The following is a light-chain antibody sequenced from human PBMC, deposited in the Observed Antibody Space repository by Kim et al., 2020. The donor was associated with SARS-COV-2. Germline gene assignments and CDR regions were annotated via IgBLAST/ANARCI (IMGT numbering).Light chain of an antibody. Sequence: DIQMTQSPSSLSASVGDRVTITCQASQDISNYLNWYRQKPGKAPKLLIYDASNLETGVPSRFSGSGSGTDFTFTISSLQPEDIATYYCQQYDNLPGTFGGGTKVDIK. CDR3: QQYDNLPGT. V-gene: IGKV1-33*01. CDR2: DAS. J-gene: IGKJ4*01. CDR1: QDISNY.